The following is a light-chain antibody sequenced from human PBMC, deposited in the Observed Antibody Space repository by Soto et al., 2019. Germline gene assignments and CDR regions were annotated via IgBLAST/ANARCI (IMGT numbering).Light chain of an antibody. CDR2: AAS. CDR1: QSIDKY. V-gene: IGKV1-39*01. Sequence: DIQMTQSPSSLSASVGDRVTITCRASQSIDKYVNWYQQKPGKGPNLLIYAASNLRTGVPSRFSGSGSGKDFTLTISSLLPEDFANYFCQQSYSTPELSFGGGTKVHI. CDR3: QQSYSTPELS. J-gene: IGKJ4*01.